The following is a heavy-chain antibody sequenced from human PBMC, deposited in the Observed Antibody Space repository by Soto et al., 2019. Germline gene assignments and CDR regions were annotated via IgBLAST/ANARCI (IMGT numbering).Heavy chain of an antibody. D-gene: IGHD3-22*01. J-gene: IGHJ6*02. CDR1: GYSFANQA. CDR2: ISGRSGNS. CDR3: ARGYDSSAYFYPLGDGMDV. Sequence: ASVKVSCKTSGYSFANQAINWVRQAPGQGLEWVGWISGRSGNSNYAETVRGRVTMTADTSTGTAYLELRALTTDDTAVYYCARGYDSSAYFYPLGDGMDVWGQGTTVTVSS. V-gene: IGHV1-18*01.